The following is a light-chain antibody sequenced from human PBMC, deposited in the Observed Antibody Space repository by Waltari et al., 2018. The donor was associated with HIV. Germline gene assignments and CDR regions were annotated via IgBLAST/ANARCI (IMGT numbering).Light chain of an antibody. CDR1: ALPTKY. CDR2: EDS. J-gene: IGLJ2*01. V-gene: IGLV3-10*01. CDR3: YSTDSSGNPL. Sequence: SYELTQPPSVSVSPGKTARITCSGDALPTKYAYWYQQKPGQAPMLVIYEDSKRPSEIPERFSGSSSGTMATLTISGAQVEDEADYYCYSTDSSGNPLFGGGTKLTVL.